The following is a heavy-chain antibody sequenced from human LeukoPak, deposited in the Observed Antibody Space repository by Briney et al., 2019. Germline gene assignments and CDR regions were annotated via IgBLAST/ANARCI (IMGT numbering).Heavy chain of an antibody. Sequence: SETLSLTCSVSGGPLSTTSYYWGWVRQHPGKGLEWIGYIYYRGSTYYSPSLKSRVTISLDTSKNQFSLKLDSVTAADTAVYYCAKARDYEVGFDPWGQGTLVTVSS. V-gene: IGHV4-31*03. CDR1: GGPLSTTSYY. CDR3: AKARDYEVGFDP. CDR2: IYYRGST. D-gene: IGHD4-17*01. J-gene: IGHJ5*02.